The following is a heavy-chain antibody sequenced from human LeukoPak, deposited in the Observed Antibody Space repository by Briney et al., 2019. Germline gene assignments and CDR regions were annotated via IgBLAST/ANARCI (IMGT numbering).Heavy chain of an antibody. J-gene: IGHJ4*02. CDR3: AKDRRRGGYDSSGYYFPTYYFDY. D-gene: IGHD3-22*01. CDR2: ISGSGGST. Sequence: PGGSLRLSCAASGFTFSSYAMSWVRQAPGKGLEWVSAISGSGGSTYYADSVKGRFTISRDNSKNTLYLQMNSLRAEDTAVYYCAKDRRRGGYDSSGYYFPTYYFDYWGQGTLVTVSS. CDR1: GFTFSSYA. V-gene: IGHV3-23*01.